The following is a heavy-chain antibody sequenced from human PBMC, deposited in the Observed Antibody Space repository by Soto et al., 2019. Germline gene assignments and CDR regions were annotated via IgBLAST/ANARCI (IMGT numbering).Heavy chain of an antibody. CDR1: GYSISTFY. D-gene: IGHD6-25*01. Sequence: PSESLSLTCTVSGYSISTFYWNWFRQPAGGGLEWIGRFSLSGDTDYNPSLRSRLTMSFDTSKSQFSLSLTSVTAADTAVYYCAREVKQRLGYYYIGLDVWGQGTTVTVSS. CDR2: FSLSGDT. J-gene: IGHJ6*02. V-gene: IGHV4-4*07. CDR3: AREVKQRLGYYYIGLDV.